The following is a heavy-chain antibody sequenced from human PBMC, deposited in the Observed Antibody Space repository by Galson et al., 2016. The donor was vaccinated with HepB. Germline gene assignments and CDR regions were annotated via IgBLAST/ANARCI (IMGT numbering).Heavy chain of an antibody. Sequence: LRLSCAASGFMFGEYSMSWVRRAPGKGLEWVSDISGAGGTTHYADSVKGRFTISRDNSRDTLYLQMDRLRAADTAVYYCAKERGWYGGPNYGSWGQGTLVTVSS. J-gene: IGHJ5*02. CDR2: ISGAGGTT. CDR3: AKERGWYGGPNYGS. D-gene: IGHD3-10*01. V-gene: IGHV3-23*01. CDR1: GFMFGEYS.